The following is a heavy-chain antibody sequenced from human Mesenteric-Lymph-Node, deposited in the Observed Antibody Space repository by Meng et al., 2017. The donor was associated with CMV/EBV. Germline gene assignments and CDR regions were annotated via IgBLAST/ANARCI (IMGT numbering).Heavy chain of an antibody. V-gene: IGHV4-34*01. J-gene: IGHJ4*02. CDR3: AREAFQYYNYYAFNY. D-gene: IGHD5-24*01. CDR1: GGSLSGYY. CDR2: INQSGST. Sequence: AVDGGSLSGYYWSWIRQPPGKGLEWIGEINQSGSTNYHPSLKSRVTISIDTSKNQFSLNLSSVTAADTAVYYCAREAFQYYNYYAFNYWGQGTLVTVSS.